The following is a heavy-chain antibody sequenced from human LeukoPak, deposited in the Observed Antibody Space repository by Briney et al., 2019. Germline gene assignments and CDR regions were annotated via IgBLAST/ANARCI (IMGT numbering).Heavy chain of an antibody. Sequence: GGSLRLSCAASGFTVSSNYMSWVRQAPGKGLEWVSVIYSGDSTYYADSVKGRFTISRDNSKNTLYLQMNSLRAEDTAVYYCARDLGGYDRYFQQWGQGTLVTVSS. D-gene: IGHD3-16*01. J-gene: IGHJ1*01. V-gene: IGHV3-66*01. CDR1: GFTVSSNY. CDR3: ARDLGGYDRYFQQ. CDR2: IYSGDST.